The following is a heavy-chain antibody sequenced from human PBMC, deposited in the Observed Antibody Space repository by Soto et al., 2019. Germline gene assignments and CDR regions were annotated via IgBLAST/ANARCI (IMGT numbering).Heavy chain of an antibody. J-gene: IGHJ5*02. CDR3: ARTWVVRYISSWYQYVNWFDP. CDR1: GGSFSGYY. V-gene: IGHV4-34*01. CDR2: INHSGST. Sequence: QVQLQQWGAGLLKPSETLSLTCAVYGGSFSGYYWSWIRQPPGKGLEWIGEINHSGSTNYNPSLKSRVTISVVTSNNLFSRKLSAVTAADRAVYYCARTWVVRYISSWYQYVNWFDPWGQGTLVTVSS. D-gene: IGHD6-13*01.